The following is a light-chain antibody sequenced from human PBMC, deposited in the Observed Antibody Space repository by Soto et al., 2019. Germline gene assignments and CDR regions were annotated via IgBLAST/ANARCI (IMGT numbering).Light chain of an antibody. CDR2: EVS. Sequence: QSALTQPPSASGSPGQSVTIACTGTSSDVGGYNYVSWYQQHPGKAPKLMIYEVSKRPSGVPDRFSGSKSGNTASLTVSGLQAEDEAHYYCSSYAGSNTHYVFGTGTKLTVL. V-gene: IGLV2-8*01. CDR1: SSDVGGYNY. J-gene: IGLJ1*01. CDR3: SSYAGSNTHYV.